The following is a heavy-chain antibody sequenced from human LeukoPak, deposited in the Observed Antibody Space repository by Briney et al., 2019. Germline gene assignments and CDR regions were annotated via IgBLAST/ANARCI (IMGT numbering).Heavy chain of an antibody. CDR1: GGSISSYY. D-gene: IGHD3-10*01. J-gene: IGHJ4*02. CDR2: IYYSGST. V-gene: IGHV4-59*08. CDR3: ARQVKTYYGSGSFDY. Sequence: TETLSLTCTVSGGSISSYYWSWIRQPPGKGLEWIGYIYYSGSTNYNPSLKSRVTISVDTSKNQFSLKLSSVTAADTAVYYCARQVKTYYGSGSFDYWGQGTLVTVSS.